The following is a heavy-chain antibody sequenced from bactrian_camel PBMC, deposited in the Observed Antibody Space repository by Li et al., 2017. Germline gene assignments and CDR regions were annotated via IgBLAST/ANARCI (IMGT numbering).Heavy chain of an antibody. Sequence: HVQLVESGGGSVDAGGSLRLSCVVSGYTYSRYCMGWFRVTPEGKFRDGVATIDSDGRTSYKDSVKDRFTISRDNAKDTLYLQMNSLKPEDTAMYLCAAGSDWGRCAAREYEWWGTGTQVTVS. J-gene: IGHJ4*01. CDR2: IDSDGRT. CDR1: GYTYSRYC. CDR3: AAGSDWGRCAAREYEW. D-gene: IGHD5*01. V-gene: IGHV3S26*01.